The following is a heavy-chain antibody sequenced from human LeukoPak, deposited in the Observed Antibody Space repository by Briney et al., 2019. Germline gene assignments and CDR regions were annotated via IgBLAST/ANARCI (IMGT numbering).Heavy chain of an antibody. CDR3: ARDKGSGSYSYYYYGMDV. D-gene: IGHD3-10*01. V-gene: IGHV4-4*02. CDR2: IYHSGST. J-gene: IGHJ6*04. Sequence: KPSGTLSLTCAVSGGSISSSNWWSWVRQPPGKGLEWIGEIYHSGSTNYNPSLKSRVTISVDKSKNQFSLKLSSVTAADTAVYYCARDKGSGSYSYYYYGMDVWGKGTTVTVSS. CDR1: GGSISSSNW.